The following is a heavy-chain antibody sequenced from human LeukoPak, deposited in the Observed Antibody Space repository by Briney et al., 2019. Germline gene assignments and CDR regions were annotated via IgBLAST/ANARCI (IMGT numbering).Heavy chain of an antibody. Sequence: PGGSLTLSCAASGLTFSSFAMTWVRQPPGKGLEWVSSITGGHYATYNTDSVKGRFTISRDNAKNTLYLQMNSLRADDTAIYYCTKDPNGDYIGAFDPWGQGTLVTVSS. CDR2: ITGGHYAT. CDR3: TKDPNGDYIGAFDP. J-gene: IGHJ5*02. V-gene: IGHV3-23*01. D-gene: IGHD4-17*01. CDR1: GLTFSSFA.